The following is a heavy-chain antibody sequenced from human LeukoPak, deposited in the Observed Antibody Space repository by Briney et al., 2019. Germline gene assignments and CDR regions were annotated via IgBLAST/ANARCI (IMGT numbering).Heavy chain of an antibody. CDR1: GGSISSGDYY. CDR2: IYYSGST. J-gene: IGHJ5*02. Sequence: SETLSLTCTVSGGSISSGDYYWSWIRQPPGTGLEWIGYIYYSGSTYYNPPLKSRVTISVDTSKNQFSLKLSSVTAADTAVYYCSGGTVTTFGRNWFDPWGQGTLVTVSS. V-gene: IGHV4-30-4*01. D-gene: IGHD4-17*01. CDR3: SGGTVTTFGRNWFDP.